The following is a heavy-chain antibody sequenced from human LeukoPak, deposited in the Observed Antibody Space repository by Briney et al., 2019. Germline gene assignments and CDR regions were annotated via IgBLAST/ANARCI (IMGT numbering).Heavy chain of an antibody. CDR2: IYYSGST. CDR1: GGSISSSSYY. V-gene: IGHV4-39*01. Sequence: SETLSLTCTVSGGSISSSSYYWGWIRQPPGKGLEWIGSIYYSGSTYYNPSLKSRVTISVDTSKNQFSLKLSSVTAADTAVYYCASGITMVRGVSFAPFWYWGQGTLVTVSS. CDR3: ASGITMVRGVSFAPFWY. D-gene: IGHD3-10*01. J-gene: IGHJ4*02.